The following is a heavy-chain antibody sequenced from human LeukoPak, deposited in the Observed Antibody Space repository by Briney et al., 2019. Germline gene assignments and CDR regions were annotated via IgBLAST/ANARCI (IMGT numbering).Heavy chain of an antibody. CDR2: INHSGST. CDR3: ARAQSNQMATKI. V-gene: IGHV4-34*01. J-gene: IGHJ4*02. D-gene: IGHD5-24*01. CDR1: GGSFSGYY. Sequence: SETLSLTCAVYGGSFSGYYWSWIRQPPGKGLEWIGEINHSGSTNYNPSLKSRVTISVDTSKNQFSLKLSSVTAADTAVYYCARAQSNQMATKIWGQGILVTVSS.